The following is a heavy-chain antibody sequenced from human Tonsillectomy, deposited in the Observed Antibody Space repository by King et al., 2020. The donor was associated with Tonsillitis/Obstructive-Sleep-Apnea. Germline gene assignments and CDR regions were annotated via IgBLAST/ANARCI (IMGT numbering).Heavy chain of an antibody. CDR2: ISYDGSNK. J-gene: IGHJ4*02. Sequence: VQLVESGGGVVQPGRSLRLSCAASGFTFSSYAIHWVRQAPGKGLEWVAVISYDGSNKYYADSVKGRFTMSRDNSKNTLYLQMNRLRAEDTAVYYCAREIGSSGWYPHFDYWGQGTLVTVSS. D-gene: IGHD6-19*01. CDR1: GFTFSSYA. V-gene: IGHV3-30*04. CDR3: AREIGSSGWYPHFDY.